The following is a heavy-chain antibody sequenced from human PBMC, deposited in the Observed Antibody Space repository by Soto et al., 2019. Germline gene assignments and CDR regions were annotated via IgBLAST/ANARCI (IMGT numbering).Heavy chain of an antibody. J-gene: IGHJ4*02. CDR1: GGSISSSSYY. V-gene: IGHV4-39*01. Sequence: SETLSLTCTVSGGSISSSSYYWGWIRQPPGKGLEWIGSIYYSGSTYYNPSLKSRVTISVDTSKNQFSLKLSSVTAADTAAYCCARLRITIFGVVIIGGNYFDYWGQGTLVTVSS. CDR2: IYYSGST. D-gene: IGHD3-3*01. CDR3: ARLRITIFGVVIIGGNYFDY.